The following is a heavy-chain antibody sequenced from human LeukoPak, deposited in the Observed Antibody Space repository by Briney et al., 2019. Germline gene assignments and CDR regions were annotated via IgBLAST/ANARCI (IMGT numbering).Heavy chain of an antibody. CDR3: ARESWYYYDSSGYIKVEPYYYYYMDV. V-gene: IGHV4-61*02. CDR1: GGSISSSSYY. CDR2: IDTSGNT. D-gene: IGHD3-22*01. Sequence: SETLSLTCTVSGGSISSSSYYGSWTRQPAGRGLEWIGRIDTSGNTYYNPSLKSRVTVSVDTSKNQFSLKLSTVTAADTAVYYCARESWYYYDSSGYIKVEPYYYYYMDVWGKGTTVTISS. J-gene: IGHJ6*03.